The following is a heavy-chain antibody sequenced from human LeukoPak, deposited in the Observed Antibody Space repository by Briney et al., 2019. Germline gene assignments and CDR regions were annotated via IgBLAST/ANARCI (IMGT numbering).Heavy chain of an antibody. J-gene: IGHJ4*02. Sequence: ASVKVSCKASGYTFTDYYMHWVRQAPGQGLEWMGWITPNSGGTNYAQNFQGRVTMTRDTPISTAYMELSRLRSEDTAVYYCARDDSSGYATLFDYWGQGTLVTVSS. CDR1: GYTFTDYY. CDR2: ITPNSGGT. D-gene: IGHD3-22*01. V-gene: IGHV1-2*02. CDR3: ARDDSSGYATLFDY.